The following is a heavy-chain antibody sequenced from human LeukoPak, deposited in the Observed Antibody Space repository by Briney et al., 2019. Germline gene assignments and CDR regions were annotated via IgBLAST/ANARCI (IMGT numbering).Heavy chain of an antibody. V-gene: IGHV3-23*01. CDR2: ISGSGGRT. J-gene: IGHJ5*02. Sequence: GGSLRLSCAASGFTFSSYAMSWVRQAPGKGLEWVSAISGSGGRTYYADSVKGRFTISRDNSKNTLYLQMNSLRVEDTAVYYCAKGRGQWLVDWFDPWGQGTLVTVSS. CDR3: AKGRGQWLVDWFDP. CDR1: GFTFSSYA. D-gene: IGHD6-19*01.